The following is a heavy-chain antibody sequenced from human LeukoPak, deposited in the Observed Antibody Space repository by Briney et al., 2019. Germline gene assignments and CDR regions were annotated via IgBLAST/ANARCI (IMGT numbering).Heavy chain of an antibody. D-gene: IGHD2-2*01. CDR1: GGSISSSSYY. V-gene: IGHV4-39*07. J-gene: IGHJ4*02. CDR2: IYYSGST. CDR3: ARDEGSSYPFDY. Sequence: PSETLSLTCTVSGGSISSSSYYWGWIRQPPGKGLEWIGSIYYSGSTYYNPSLKGRVTISVDTSKNQFSLNLSSVTAADPAVYFCARDEGSSYPFDYWGQGTLVTVSS.